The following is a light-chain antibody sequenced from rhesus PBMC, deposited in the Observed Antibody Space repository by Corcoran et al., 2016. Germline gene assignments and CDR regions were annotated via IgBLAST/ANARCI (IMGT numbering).Light chain of an antibody. CDR2: GAS. V-gene: IGKV3-24*04. CDR3: LQSSNWPLT. Sequence: EIVMTQSPATLALSPGERATLSCRASQSVSSYLAWYQQKPGQAPRLLIYGASSRATGNPDRFSGSGSWTECTLTIISLEPEDVGVYFCLQSSNWPLTFGGGTKVEIK. CDR1: QSVSSY. J-gene: IGKJ4*01.